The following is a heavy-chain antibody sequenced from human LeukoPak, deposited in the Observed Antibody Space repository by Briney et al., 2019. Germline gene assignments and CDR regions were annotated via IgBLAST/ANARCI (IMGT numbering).Heavy chain of an antibody. CDR3: ARVTKYVWFDP. V-gene: IGHV4-59*11. CDR1: GGSISSHY. J-gene: IGHJ5*02. D-gene: IGHD2-2*01. Sequence: PSETLSLTCTVSGGSISSHYWSWIRQPPGKGLEWIGYIYYSGSTNCNPSLKSRVTISVDTSKNQFSLKLSSVTAADTAVYYCARVTKYVWFDPWGQGTLVTVSS. CDR2: IYYSGST.